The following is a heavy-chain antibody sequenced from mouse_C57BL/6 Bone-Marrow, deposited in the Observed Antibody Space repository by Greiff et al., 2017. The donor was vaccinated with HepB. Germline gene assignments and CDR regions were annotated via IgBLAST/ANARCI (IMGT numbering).Heavy chain of an antibody. J-gene: IGHJ2*01. Sequence: QVQLQQPGPELVKPGASVKISCKASGYTFSSSWMNWVKQRPGKGLEWIGRIYPGDGDTNYNEKFKSKATLTADTSSSTAYMQLSSLTSEDSAVYFGARDAGYLDYWGQGTTLTVSS. CDR3: ARDAGYLDY. CDR2: IYPGDGDT. V-gene: IGHV1-82*01. CDR1: GYTFSSSW.